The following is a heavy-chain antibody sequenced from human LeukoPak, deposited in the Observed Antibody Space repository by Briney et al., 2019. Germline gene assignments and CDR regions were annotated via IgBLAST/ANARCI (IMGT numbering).Heavy chain of an antibody. D-gene: IGHD5-18*01. V-gene: IGHV4-4*07. CDR2: IYTSGST. CDR3: ARMSRGYSYGVMDV. J-gene: IGHJ6*02. Sequence: SETLSLTCTVSGGSISSYYWSWIRQPAGKGLEWIGRIYTSGSTNYNPSLKSRVTMSVDTSKNQFSLKLSSVTAADTAVYYCARMSRGYSYGVMDVWGQGTTVTVSS. CDR1: GGSISSYY.